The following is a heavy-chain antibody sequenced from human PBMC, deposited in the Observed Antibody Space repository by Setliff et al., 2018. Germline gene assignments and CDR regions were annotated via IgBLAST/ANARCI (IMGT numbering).Heavy chain of an antibody. CDR2: ISTYNGKT. V-gene: IGHV1-18*01. J-gene: IGHJ3*02. CDR3: ARDPDYQYYYDSSGRDAFDI. Sequence: ASVKVSCKASGYIFTSYGFSWVRQAPGQGLEWMGWISTYNGKTNYAQKFQGRVTMTTDTSTSTAYMELRSLRSDDTAVYYCARDPDYQYYYDSSGRDAFDIWGQGTMGTVS. CDR1: GYIFTSYG. D-gene: IGHD3-22*01.